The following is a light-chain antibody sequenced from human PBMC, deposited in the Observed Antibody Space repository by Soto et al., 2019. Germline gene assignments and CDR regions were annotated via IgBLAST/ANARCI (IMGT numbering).Light chain of an antibody. V-gene: IGLV2-14*01. CDR3: SSYTSSRTYV. CDR1: TSDVGGYNY. J-gene: IGLJ1*01. Sequence: HSALTQPASVSGSPGQSITISCTGTTSDVGGYNYVSWYQQHPGKAPKLMIYGVSIRPSGASDRFSGSKSGNTASLTISGLQAEDEADYYCSSYTSSRTYVFGTGTKLTVL. CDR2: GVS.